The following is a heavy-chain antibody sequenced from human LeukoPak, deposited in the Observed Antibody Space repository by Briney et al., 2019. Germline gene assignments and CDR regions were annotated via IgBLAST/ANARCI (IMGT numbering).Heavy chain of an antibody. CDR2: IFPADSDT. Sequence: GESLKISCKVSGYRFTSYWIGWVRQMPGKGLEWMGIIFPADSDTRYSPSFQGQVTISADTSISTAYLQWSSLKASDTAMYYCARQFHRDENYWDFFDYWGQGTLVTVSS. CDR1: GYRFTSYW. CDR3: ARQFHRDENYWDFFDY. V-gene: IGHV5-51*01. D-gene: IGHD1-7*01. J-gene: IGHJ4*02.